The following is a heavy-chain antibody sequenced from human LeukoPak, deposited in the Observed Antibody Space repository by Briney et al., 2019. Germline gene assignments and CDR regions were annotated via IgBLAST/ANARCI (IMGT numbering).Heavy chain of an antibody. V-gene: IGHV3-23*01. CDR3: AKGSDCSASFCGHDY. D-gene: IGHD2-15*01. CDR2: ISAGGST. CDR1: GFTFSRSA. J-gene: IGHJ4*02. Sequence: GGSLRLSCAASGFTFSRSAMNWVRQAPGKGLEWVSGISAGGSTEYADSVKGRFTISRDNSKNTLFLQMNSLRAEDTAVYFCAKGSDCSASFCGHDYWGQGTLVTVSS.